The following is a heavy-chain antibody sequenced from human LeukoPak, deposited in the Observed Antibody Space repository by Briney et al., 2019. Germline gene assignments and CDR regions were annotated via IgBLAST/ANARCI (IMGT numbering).Heavy chain of an antibody. J-gene: IGHJ4*02. D-gene: IGHD6-19*01. CDR3: ASLGYQWLVPDFDY. Sequence: SETLSFTCTVSGYSISSGYYWGWIRQPPGKGLEWIGSIYHSGSTYYNPSLKSRVTISVDTSKNQFSLKLSSVTAADTAVYYCASLGYQWLVPDFDYWGQGTLVTVSS. CDR1: GYSISSGYY. CDR2: IYHSGST. V-gene: IGHV4-38-2*02.